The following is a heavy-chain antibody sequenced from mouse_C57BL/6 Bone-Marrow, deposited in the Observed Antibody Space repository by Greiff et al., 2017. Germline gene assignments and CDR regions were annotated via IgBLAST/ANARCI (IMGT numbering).Heavy chain of an antibody. CDR2: ISYDGSN. CDR3: ARGHYGFLAWFAY. CDR1: GYSITSGYY. J-gene: IGHJ3*01. Sequence: EVKLMESGPGLVKPSQSLSLTCSVTGYSITSGYYWNWIRQFPGNKLEWMGYISYDGSNNYNPSLKNRISITRDTSKNQFFLKLNSVTTADTATYYCARGHYGFLAWFAYWGQGTLVTVSA. D-gene: IGHD2-2*01. V-gene: IGHV3-6*01.